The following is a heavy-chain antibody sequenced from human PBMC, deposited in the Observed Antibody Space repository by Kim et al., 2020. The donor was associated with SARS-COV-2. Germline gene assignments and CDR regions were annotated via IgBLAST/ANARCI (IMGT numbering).Heavy chain of an antibody. CDR1: GFTFSSYS. CDR3: ARGLEKDIVVVVAATHGDY. D-gene: IGHD2-15*01. CDR2: ISSSSSYI. J-gene: IGHJ4*02. Sequence: GGSLRLSCAASGFTFSSYSMNWVRQAPGKGLEWVSSISSSSSYIYYADSVKGRFTISRDNAKNSLYLQMNSLRAEDTAVYYCARGLEKDIVVVVAATHGDYWGQGTLVTVSS. V-gene: IGHV3-21*01.